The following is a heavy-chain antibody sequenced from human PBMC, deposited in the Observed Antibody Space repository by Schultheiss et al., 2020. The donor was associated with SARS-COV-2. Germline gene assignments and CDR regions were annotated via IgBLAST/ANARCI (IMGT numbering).Heavy chain of an antibody. CDR2: IYYSGST. CDR3: ARDSPYYYGSGSYPWFDP. J-gene: IGHJ5*02. CDR1: GGSISSYY. D-gene: IGHD3-10*01. V-gene: IGHV4-59*01. Sequence: SETLSLTCTVSGGSISSYYWSWIRQPPGKGLEWIGYIYYSGSTNYNPSLKSRVTISVDTSKNQFSLKLSSVTAADTAVYYCARDSPYYYGSGSYPWFDPWGQGTLVTVSS.